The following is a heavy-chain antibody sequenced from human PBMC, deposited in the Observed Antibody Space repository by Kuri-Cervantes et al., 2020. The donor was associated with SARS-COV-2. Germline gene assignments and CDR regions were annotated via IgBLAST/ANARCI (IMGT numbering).Heavy chain of an antibody. CDR2: IIPIFGTA. CDR3: AGGVTIFGVVSYYYYMDV. V-gene: IGHV1-69*05. CDR1: GGTFSSYA. D-gene: IGHD3-3*01. J-gene: IGHJ6*03. Sequence: SVKVSCKASGGTFSSYAISWVRQAPGQGLEWMGGIIPIFGTANYAQKFQGRVTMTRDTSISTAYMELSRLRSDDTAVYYCAGGVTIFGVVSYYYYMDVWGKGTTVTVSS.